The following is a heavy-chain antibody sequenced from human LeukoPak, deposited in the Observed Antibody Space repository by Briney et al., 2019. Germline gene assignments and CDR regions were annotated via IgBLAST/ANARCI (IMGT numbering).Heavy chain of an antibody. CDR2: ISGSGGST. CDR1: GFTFSSYA. V-gene: IGHV3-23*01. Sequence: QPEGSLRLSCAASGFTFSSYAMSWVRQAPGKGLEWVSAISGSGGSTYHADSVKGRFTISRDNSKNTLYLQMNSLRAEDTAVYYCAKDDLVPLTPRTSGVDYWGQGTLVTVSS. CDR3: AKDDLVPLTPRTSGVDY. J-gene: IGHJ4*02. D-gene: IGHD4/OR15-4a*01.